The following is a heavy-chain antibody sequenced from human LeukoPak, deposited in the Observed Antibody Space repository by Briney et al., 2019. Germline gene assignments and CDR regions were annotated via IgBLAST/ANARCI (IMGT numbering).Heavy chain of an antibody. Sequence: SETLSLTCAVYGGSFSGYYWSWTRQPPGKGLEWIGEINHSGSTNYNPSLKSRVTISVDTSKNQFSLKLSSVTAADTAVYYCAIHAAAGTEAEDYWGQGTLVTVSP. D-gene: IGHD6-13*01. J-gene: IGHJ4*02. CDR3: AIHAAAGTEAEDY. CDR1: GGSFSGYY. V-gene: IGHV4-34*01. CDR2: INHSGST.